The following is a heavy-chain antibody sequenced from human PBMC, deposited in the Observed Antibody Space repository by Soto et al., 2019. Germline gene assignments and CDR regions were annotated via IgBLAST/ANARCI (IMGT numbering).Heavy chain of an antibody. Sequence: SETLFLTFTVSGGSVSSGSYYWSWIRQPPGKGLEWIGYIYYSVSTNYNPSLKSRVTISVDTSKNQFSLKLSSVTDADTAVYYCARDIPYEYYGMDVWGQGTTVTVSS. V-gene: IGHV4-61*01. CDR3: ARDIPYEYYGMDV. J-gene: IGHJ6*02. CDR2: IYYSVST. CDR1: GGSVSSGSYY.